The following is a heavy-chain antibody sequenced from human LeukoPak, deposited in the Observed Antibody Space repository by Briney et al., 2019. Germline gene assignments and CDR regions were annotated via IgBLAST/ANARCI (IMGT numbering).Heavy chain of an antibody. Sequence: TGGSLRLSCAASGFTFSSYSMNWVRQAPGKGLEWVSYISSSSSTIYYADSVKGRFTISRDNAKNSLYLQMNSLRPEDTAVFYCANHLSYGDSTWGQGTLVTVSS. D-gene: IGHD4-17*01. CDR3: ANHLSYGDST. J-gene: IGHJ5*02. CDR2: ISSSSSTI. V-gene: IGHV3-48*01. CDR1: GFTFSSYS.